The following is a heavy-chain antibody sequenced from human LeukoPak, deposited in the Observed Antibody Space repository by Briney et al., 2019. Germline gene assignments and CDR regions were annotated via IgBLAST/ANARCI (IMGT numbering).Heavy chain of an antibody. CDR2: IKQDGGEK. D-gene: IGHD2-15*01. V-gene: IGHV3-7*01. CDR3: ARGGYDHAFDI. J-gene: IGHJ3*02. Sequence: GGSLRLSCAASGFTFSNYWMNWVRQAPGKGLEWVANIKQDGGEKSYVDSVKGRFTISRDNAKSTLYLQMNSLKAEDTAVYYCARGGYDHAFDIWGQGTMVTVSS. CDR1: GFTFSNYW.